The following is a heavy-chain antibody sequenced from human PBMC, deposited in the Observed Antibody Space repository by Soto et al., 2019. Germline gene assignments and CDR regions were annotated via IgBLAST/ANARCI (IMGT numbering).Heavy chain of an antibody. Sequence: GGSLRLSCAASGFTFTRYSMNWVRQAPGKGLEWVSSISSTTNYIYYGDSMKGRFTISRDNAKNSLYLEMNSLRAEDTAVYYRARESEDLTSNFDYWGQGTLVTVSS. CDR1: GFTFTRYS. J-gene: IGHJ4*02. CDR2: ISSTTNYI. CDR3: ARESEDLTSNFDY. V-gene: IGHV3-21*06.